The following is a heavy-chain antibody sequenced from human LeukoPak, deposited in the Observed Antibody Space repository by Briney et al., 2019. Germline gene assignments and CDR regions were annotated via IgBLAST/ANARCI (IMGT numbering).Heavy chain of an antibody. Sequence: ETLSLTCDVSGGSINDRDWWTWVRQPPGKGLEWVSGISGSGDNTYYADSVKGRFTISRDNSKNTLYVQVNSLGTEDTAAYYCAKGSYYDSSGSFYFDYWGQGTLVTVSS. D-gene: IGHD3-22*01. CDR2: ISGSGDNT. CDR3: AKGSYYDSSGSFYFDY. CDR1: GGSINDRDW. V-gene: IGHV3-23*01. J-gene: IGHJ4*02.